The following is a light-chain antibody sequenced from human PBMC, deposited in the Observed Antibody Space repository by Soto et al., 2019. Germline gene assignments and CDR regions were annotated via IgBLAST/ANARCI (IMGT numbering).Light chain of an antibody. Sequence: DVQMPKSPSTLSADVGDEATISCHTSQSISSWLAWYQQKPGKAPKLLIYDASNLETGVPSRFSGSGSGTDFTFTISSLQPEDIATYYCQQYDNLPGLTSGGRAKV. CDR2: DAS. CDR1: QSISSW. CDR3: QQYDNLPGLT. J-gene: IGKJ4*01. V-gene: IGKV1-33*01.